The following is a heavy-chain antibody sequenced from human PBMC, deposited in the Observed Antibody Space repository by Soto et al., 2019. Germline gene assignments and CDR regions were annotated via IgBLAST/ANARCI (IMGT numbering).Heavy chain of an antibody. Sequence: GGSLRLSCAASGFTFSSYAMHWVRQAPGKGLEWVAVISYDGSNKYYADSVKGRFTISRDNSKNTLYLQMNSLRAEDTAVYYCARTYCSSTSCLYYYYGMDVWGQGTTVTVSS. V-gene: IGHV3-30-3*01. CDR3: ARTYCSSTSCLYYYYGMDV. CDR2: ISYDGSNK. CDR1: GFTFSSYA. J-gene: IGHJ6*02. D-gene: IGHD2-2*01.